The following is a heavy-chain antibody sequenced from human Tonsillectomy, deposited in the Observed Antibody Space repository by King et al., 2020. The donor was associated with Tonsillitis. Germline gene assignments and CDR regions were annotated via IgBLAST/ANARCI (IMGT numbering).Heavy chain of an antibody. J-gene: IGHJ5*02. V-gene: IGHV3-30*04. CDR1: GFTFSSYA. CDR3: ARGPWRGVFGVIDP. Sequence: VQLVESGGGVVKPGRSLRLSCAVSGFTFSSYAMHWVRRAPGKGLEWVAVISSDGSNKYYADSVKGRFTISRDNSKNTLYLQMNSLRAEDTAVYFCARGPWRGVFGVIDPWGRGTLVTVSS. D-gene: IGHD3-3*01. CDR2: ISSDGSNK.